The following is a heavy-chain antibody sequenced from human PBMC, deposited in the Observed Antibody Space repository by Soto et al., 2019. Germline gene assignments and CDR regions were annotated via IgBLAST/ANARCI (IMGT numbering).Heavy chain of an antibody. CDR2: ISGSGGST. D-gene: IGHD4-4*01. CDR3: AKDLRAGLQPNWFDP. CDR1: GFTFSSYA. V-gene: IGHV3-23*01. Sequence: PGGSLRLSCAASGFTFSSYAMSWVRQAPGKGLEWVSAISGSGGSTYYADSVKGRFTISRDNSKNTLYLQMNSLRAEDTAVCYCAKDLRAGLQPNWFDPWGQGTLVTVSS. J-gene: IGHJ5*02.